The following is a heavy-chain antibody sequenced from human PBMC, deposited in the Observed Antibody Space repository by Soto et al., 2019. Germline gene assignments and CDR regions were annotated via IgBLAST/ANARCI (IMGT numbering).Heavy chain of an antibody. V-gene: IGHV6-1*01. CDR2: TYYRSKWYN. D-gene: IGHD6-19*01. CDR1: GDSVSSNSAA. Sequence: SQTLSLTCAISGDSVSSNSAAWNWIRQSQSRGLEWLGRTYYRSKWYNDYAVSVKSRITINPDTSKNQFSLQLNSVTPEDTAVYYCARVGGSYSSGWYGGAFDIWGQGTMVTVSS. CDR3: ARVGGSYSSGWYGGAFDI. J-gene: IGHJ3*02.